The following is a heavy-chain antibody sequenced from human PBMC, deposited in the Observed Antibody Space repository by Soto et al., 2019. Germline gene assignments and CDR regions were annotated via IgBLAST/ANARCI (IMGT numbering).Heavy chain of an antibody. D-gene: IGHD1-26*01. CDR2: IIPIFGTA. CDR1: GGTFSSYA. V-gene: IGHV1-69*12. J-gene: IGHJ4*02. CDR3: ARVNRIVGATNYFDY. Sequence: QVQLVQSGAEVKKPGSSVKVSCKASGGTFSSYAISWVRQAPGQGLEWMGGIIPIFGTANYAQKFQGRVTSTADESTGTAYMELSSLRSEDTAVYYCARVNRIVGATNYFDYWGQGTLVTVSS.